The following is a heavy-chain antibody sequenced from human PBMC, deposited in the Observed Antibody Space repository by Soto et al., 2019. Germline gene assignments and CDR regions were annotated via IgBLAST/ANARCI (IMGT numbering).Heavy chain of an antibody. CDR1: GFPFDSYS. J-gene: IGHJ6*02. D-gene: IGHD3-3*01. Sequence: EVQLVESGGGLVKPGGSLRLSCAVSGFPFDSYSMSWVRQAPGQGLEWLASLSSGSFYIFHADSIRGRFTISRDDAKNLLLLQMNSLTIEDTATYYCAREANTIYAPHGLDVWGQGTAVTVSS. CDR3: AREANTIYAPHGLDV. V-gene: IGHV3-21*01. CDR2: LSSGSFYI.